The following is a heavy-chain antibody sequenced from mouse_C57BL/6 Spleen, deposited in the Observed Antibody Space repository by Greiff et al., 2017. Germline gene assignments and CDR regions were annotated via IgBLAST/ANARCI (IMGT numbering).Heavy chain of an antibody. CDR2: LNPSTGGT. J-gene: IGHJ1*03. Sequence: VQLQQSGPELVKPGASVKISCKASGYSFTGYYMNWVKQSPEKSLEWIGELNPSTGGTTYNQKFKAKATLTVDKSSSTAYMQLKSLTSEDSAVYYCARTSATVGATGYFDVWGTGTTVTVSS. CDR1: GYSFTGYY. CDR3: ARTSATVGATGYFDV. D-gene: IGHD1-1*01. V-gene: IGHV1-42*01.